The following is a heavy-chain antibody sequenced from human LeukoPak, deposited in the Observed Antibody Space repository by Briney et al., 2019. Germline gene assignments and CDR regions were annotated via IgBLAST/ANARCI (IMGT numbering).Heavy chain of an antibody. CDR2: IRFDGTKT. J-gene: IGHJ4*02. CDR3: ARSFDDVNSNYYYIPDY. CDR1: GFDFIRYG. V-gene: IGHV3-30*02. Sequence: GGSLRLSCEMSGFDFIRYGMHWVRQAPGKGLEWVSFIRFDGTKTFYGDSVRGRFTISRGNSKNTLYLQLNSLRVDDTAVYYCARSFDDVNSNYYYIPDYWGQGILVTVSS. D-gene: IGHD3-10*01.